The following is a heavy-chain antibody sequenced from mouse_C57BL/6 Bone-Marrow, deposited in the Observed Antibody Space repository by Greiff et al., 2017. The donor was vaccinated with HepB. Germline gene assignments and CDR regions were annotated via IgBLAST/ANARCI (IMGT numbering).Heavy chain of an antibody. CDR3: ARERRGFDY. V-gene: IGHV1-81*01. J-gene: IGHJ2*01. CDR2: IYPKSGNT. Sequence: QVQLQQSGAELARPGASVKLSCKASGYTFTSYGISWVKQRTGQGLEWIGEIYPKSGNTYYNEKFKGKTTLTADKSSSTAYMELGSLTSEDSAVYYCARERRGFDYWGQGTTLTVSS. CDR1: GYTFTSYG.